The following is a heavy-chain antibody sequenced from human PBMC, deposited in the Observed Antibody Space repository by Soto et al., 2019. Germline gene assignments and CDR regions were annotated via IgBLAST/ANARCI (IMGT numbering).Heavy chain of an antibody. D-gene: IGHD6-19*01. CDR2: ISGSGGST. Sequence: GGSLRLSCAASGFTFSTYAMSWVRQAPGKGLEWVSAISGSGGSTYYADSVKGRFTISRDNSKNTLYLQMNSLRAEDTAVYYFAKGHKAAGTSNWFDPWGQGTLVTVSS. CDR3: AKGHKAAGTSNWFDP. J-gene: IGHJ5*02. V-gene: IGHV3-23*01. CDR1: GFTFSTYA.